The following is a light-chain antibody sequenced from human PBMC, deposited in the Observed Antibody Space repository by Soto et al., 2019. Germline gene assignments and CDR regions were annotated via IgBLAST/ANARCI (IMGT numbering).Light chain of an antibody. V-gene: IGLV2-14*03. Sequence: QSALTQPASVSGCPGQSITISCTGTSRDVGAYDYVSWYLQYPDKAPQLLIYYVDHRPSGVSSRFSGSKSGNTASLTISGLQAEVEGDYYCCSYADGSIYFFGTGPKVTVL. CDR2: YVD. J-gene: IGLJ1*01. CDR1: SRDVGAYDY. CDR3: CSYADGSIYF.